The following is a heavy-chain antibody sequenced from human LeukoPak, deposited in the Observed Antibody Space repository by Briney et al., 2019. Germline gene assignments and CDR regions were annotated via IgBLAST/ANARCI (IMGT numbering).Heavy chain of an antibody. Sequence: GESLKISCKGSGYSFTSYWIGWVRQMPGKGLEWMGIIYPGDSDTRYSPSFQGQATISADKSISTAYLQWSSLKASDTAMYYCATLIMYYYDSSGYSGGTGWYFDYWGQGTLVTVSS. J-gene: IGHJ4*02. CDR1: GYSFTSYW. CDR2: IYPGDSDT. CDR3: ATLIMYYYDSSGYSGGTGWYFDY. D-gene: IGHD3-22*01. V-gene: IGHV5-51*01.